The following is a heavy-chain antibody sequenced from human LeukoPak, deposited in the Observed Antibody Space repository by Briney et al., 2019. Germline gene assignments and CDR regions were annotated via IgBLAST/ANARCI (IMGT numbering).Heavy chain of an antibody. CDR3: AKAAVGTVIDY. V-gene: IGHV3-21*01. D-gene: IGHD6-13*01. J-gene: IGHJ4*02. CDR2: ISSSSYI. Sequence: GGSLRLSCAASGFTFSSYSMNWVRQAPGKGLEWVSSISSSSYIYYADSVKGRFTISRDNAKNSLYLQMNSLRAEDTAVYYCAKAAVGTVIDYWGQGTLVTVSS. CDR1: GFTFSSYS.